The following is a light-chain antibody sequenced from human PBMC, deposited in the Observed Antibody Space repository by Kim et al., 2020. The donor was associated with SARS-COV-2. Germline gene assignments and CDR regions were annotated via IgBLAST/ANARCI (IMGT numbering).Light chain of an antibody. CDR2: GNH. J-gene: IGLJ3*02. CDR3: ATWDDSLNGPV. CDR1: YSNIGSNS. Sequence: QSALTQPPSASGTPGQRVTISCSGSYSNIGSNSLNWYQQVPGTAPKLLIYGNHQRPSGVPDRFSASKSGTSASLAISGLQSEDEADYYCATWDDSLNGPVFGGGTQLTVL. V-gene: IGLV1-44*01.